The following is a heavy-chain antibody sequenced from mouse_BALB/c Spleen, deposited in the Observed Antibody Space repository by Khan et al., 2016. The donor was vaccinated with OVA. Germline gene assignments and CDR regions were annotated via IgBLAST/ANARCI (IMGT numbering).Heavy chain of an antibody. CDR2: INPNNYYT. CDR3: VREGAYYRSDGWFAY. Sequence: QVQLKQSGAELARPGASVKMSCKASGYTFTSYTMHWIRQRPGQALEWIGHINPNNYYTNNNQNFKDKATLMVDKSSSTAYRQVSSQTSEESAVYYGVREGAYYRSDGWFAYWGQGTLVTVSA. CDR1: GYTFTSYT. J-gene: IGHJ3*01. V-gene: IGHV1-4*01. D-gene: IGHD2-14*01.